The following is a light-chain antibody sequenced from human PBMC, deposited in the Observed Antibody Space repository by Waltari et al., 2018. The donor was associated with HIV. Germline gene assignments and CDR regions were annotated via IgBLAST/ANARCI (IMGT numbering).Light chain of an antibody. CDR2: KHS. J-gene: IGLJ1*01. CDR1: SSNIGSNY. CDR3: AAWDDRIRGSV. Sequence: QSVLTQPPSASGTPGQRVTISCSGSSSNIGSNYVYWYQQLPGTAPKLLIYKHSQRPSGVTDRFAVPKHVTSASLSTSVLGSVDEAEYYCAAWDDRIRGSVFGTGTKVTV. V-gene: IGLV1-47*01.